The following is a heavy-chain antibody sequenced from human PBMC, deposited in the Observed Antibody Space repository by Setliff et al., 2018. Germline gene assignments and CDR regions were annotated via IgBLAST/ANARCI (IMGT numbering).Heavy chain of an antibody. CDR2: LYYTGAT. J-gene: IGHJ4*02. Sequence: NPSETLSLTCTVSGGSISTTNYFWGWIRQPPGGGLEWIGILYYTGATYYNPSLKSRVTISVDTPNNQFSLKLSSVTAADTAVYYCARDPGVHSGTWCLDSWGQGTQVTVS. CDR3: ARDPGVHSGTWCLDS. D-gene: IGHD2-8*01. V-gene: IGHV4-39*07. CDR1: GGSISTTNYF.